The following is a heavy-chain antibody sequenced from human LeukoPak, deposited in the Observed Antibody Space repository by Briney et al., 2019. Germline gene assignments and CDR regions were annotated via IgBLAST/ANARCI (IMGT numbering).Heavy chain of an antibody. Sequence: GGSLRLSCAASGFTFSSYGMHWVRQAPGKGLEWVAVISNDGSNKYYADSVKGRFTISRDNSKNTLYLQMNSLRAEDTAVYYCARDGIMAGTRKVYDQWGQGTPVTVPS. CDR3: ARDGIMAGTRKVYDQ. V-gene: IGHV3-30*03. CDR2: ISNDGSNK. CDR1: GFTFSSYG. D-gene: IGHD1-26*01. J-gene: IGHJ4*02.